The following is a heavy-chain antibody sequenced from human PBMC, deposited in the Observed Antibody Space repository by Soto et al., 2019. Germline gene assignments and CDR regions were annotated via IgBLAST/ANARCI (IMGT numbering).Heavy chain of an antibody. CDR3: TSHIAARPYYFDY. Sequence: GGSLRLSCTASGFTFGEYAMSCFRQAPGKGLEWVGFIRSKAYGGTTEYAASVKGRFTISRDDSKSIAYLQMNSLKTEDTAVYYCTSHIAARPYYFDYWGQGTLVTVSS. D-gene: IGHD6-6*01. CDR2: IRSKAYGGTT. J-gene: IGHJ4*02. V-gene: IGHV3-49*03. CDR1: GFTFGEYA.